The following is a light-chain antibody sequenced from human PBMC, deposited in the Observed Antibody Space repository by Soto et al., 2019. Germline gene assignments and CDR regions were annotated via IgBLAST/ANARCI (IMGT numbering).Light chain of an antibody. Sequence: DIQMTQSPSTLSASVGDRVTITCRASQSISSWLVWYQQKPGKAPKLLIYKASTLESGVPSRFSGSGSGTDFTLTISSLQPDDFATYYCQQYNSDPYTFGQGTKLEIK. CDR3: QQYNSDPYT. CDR2: KAS. V-gene: IGKV1-5*03. CDR1: QSISSW. J-gene: IGKJ2*01.